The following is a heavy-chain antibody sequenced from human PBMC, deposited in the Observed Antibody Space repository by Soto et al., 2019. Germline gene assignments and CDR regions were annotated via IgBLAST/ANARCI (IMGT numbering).Heavy chain of an antibody. CDR3: ARDGNRGYDMDV. CDR2: ISNTSRTK. D-gene: IGHD1-1*01. J-gene: IGHJ6*02. CDR1: GFDFSKYN. V-gene: IGHV3-48*02. Sequence: EVQVVESGGGLIQPGGSLRLSCAGSGFDFSKYNMDWVRQAPGKGLEWISYISNTSRTKFYADSVKRRFTISRDNARNSLFLEMNSLRDEDTAVYYCARDGNRGYDMDVWGQGTTVTVSS.